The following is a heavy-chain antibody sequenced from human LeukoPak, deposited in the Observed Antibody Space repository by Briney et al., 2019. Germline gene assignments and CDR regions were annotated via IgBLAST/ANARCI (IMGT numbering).Heavy chain of an antibody. CDR2: INHSGST. V-gene: IGHV4-34*01. CDR3: ARLRWWLPDY. J-gene: IGHJ4*02. Sequence: ASETLSLTCAVYGGSFSGYYWSWIRQPPGKGLEWIGEINHSGSTNYNPSLKSRVTISVDTSKNQFSLKLSSVTAADTAVYYCARLRWWLPDYWGRGTLVTVSS. CDR1: GGSFSGYY. D-gene: IGHD4-23*01.